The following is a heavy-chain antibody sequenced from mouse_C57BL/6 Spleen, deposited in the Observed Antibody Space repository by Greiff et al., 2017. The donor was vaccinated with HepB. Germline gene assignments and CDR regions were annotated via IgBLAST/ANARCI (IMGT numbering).Heavy chain of an antibody. J-gene: IGHJ2*01. Sequence: QVQLQQPGAELVKPGASVKLSCKASGYTFTSYWMHWVKQRPGQGLEWIGMIHPNSGSTNYNEKFKSKATLTVDKSSSTAYMQLSSLTSEDSAVYYCATQITTVVATGFDYWGQGTTLTVSS. CDR1: GYTFTSYW. V-gene: IGHV1-64*01. D-gene: IGHD1-1*01. CDR3: ATQITTVVATGFDY. CDR2: IHPNSGST.